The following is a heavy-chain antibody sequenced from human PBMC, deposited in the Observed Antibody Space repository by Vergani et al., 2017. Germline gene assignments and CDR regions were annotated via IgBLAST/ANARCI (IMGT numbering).Heavy chain of an antibody. Sequence: QVQLVQSGAEVKKPGSSVKVSCKASGGTFSSSAISWVRQAPGQGLEWMGGIIPIFGTANSAQTFQSRVTITAAESTSTAYMELSSLRSEDTAVYYCARDRPNIPPYCSITSCTYRGWYFDRWGRGTLVTVYS. V-gene: IGHV1-69*01. CDR3: ARDRPNIPPYCSITSCTYRGWYFDR. CDR2: IIPIFGTA. J-gene: IGHJ2*01. CDR1: GGTFSSSA. D-gene: IGHD2-2*01.